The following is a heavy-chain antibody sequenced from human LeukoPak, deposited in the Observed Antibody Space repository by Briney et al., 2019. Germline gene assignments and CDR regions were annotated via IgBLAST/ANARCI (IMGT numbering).Heavy chain of an antibody. CDR1: GGSISSTTYY. CDR3: ARQFHGSGYVDDL. D-gene: IGHD5-12*01. Sequence: SETLSLTCTVSGGSISSTTYYWGWIRQPPGKGLEWIGSVYYRGNTYYNPSLKSRVTISVVTSKSQFSLRLNSVTAADTAVYYCARQFHGSGYVDDLWGQGTLVTVSS. V-gene: IGHV4-39*01. CDR2: VYYRGNT. J-gene: IGHJ5*02.